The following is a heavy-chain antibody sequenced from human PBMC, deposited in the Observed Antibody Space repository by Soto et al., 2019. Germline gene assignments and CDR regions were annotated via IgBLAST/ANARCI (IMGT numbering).Heavy chain of an antibody. D-gene: IGHD3-10*01. CDR1: GGSIISGDYY. CDR3: ARQTRVLWFGELLWWFDP. Sequence: SETLSLTCTVSGGSIISGDYYWSWIRQPPGKGLEWIGSIYYSGSTNYNPSLKSRVTISVDTSKNQFSLKLSSVTAADTAVYYCARQTRVLWFGELLWWFDPWGQGTLVTVSS. J-gene: IGHJ5*02. CDR2: IYYSGST. V-gene: IGHV4-39*01.